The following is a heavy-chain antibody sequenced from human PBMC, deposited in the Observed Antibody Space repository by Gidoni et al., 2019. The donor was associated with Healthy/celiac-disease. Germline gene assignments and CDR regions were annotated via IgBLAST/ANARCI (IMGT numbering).Heavy chain of an antibody. D-gene: IGHD6-19*01. Sequence: QVQLVESGGGVVQPGRSLRLSCAASGFTFSTYPMHWVRQAPGKGREWVAFISYNGGNKYYADSVKGRFTISRDNSKNTLYLQMNSLRPDDTAVYYCAREGIAVAATSAFDIWGQGTMVTVSS. CDR3: AREGIAVAATSAFDI. CDR1: GFTFSTYP. V-gene: IGHV3-30-3*01. J-gene: IGHJ3*02. CDR2: ISYNGGNK.